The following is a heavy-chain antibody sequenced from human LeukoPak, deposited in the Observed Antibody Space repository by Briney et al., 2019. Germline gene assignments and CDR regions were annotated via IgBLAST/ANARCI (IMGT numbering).Heavy chain of an antibody. D-gene: IGHD3-10*01. CDR1: GFTFSGYN. CDR3: ARGIQPPKYYGSGSDTFDI. J-gene: IGHJ3*02. CDR2: ISSSSSTM. Sequence: GGSLRLSCAASGFTFSGYNMNWVRQAPGKGLEWVSYISSSSSTMYYADSVKGRFTISRDNSKNTVYLQMNSLRAEDTSVYYCARGIQPPKYYGSGSDTFDIWGQGTMVTVSS. V-gene: IGHV3-48*01.